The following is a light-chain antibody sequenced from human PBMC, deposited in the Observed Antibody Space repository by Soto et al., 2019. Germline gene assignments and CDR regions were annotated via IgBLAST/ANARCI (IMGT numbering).Light chain of an antibody. CDR3: QHYGSSAYT. CDR2: GAS. CDR1: QSVRSNY. Sequence: EFVLTQSPGTLSLSPGERATLSCRASQSVRSNYLAWYQQKPGQSPRLLIYGASNWVTGIPDRLSCSGSGRDFPLTISRLEPEDFAVFYCQHYGSSAYTFGQGTTLEIK. J-gene: IGKJ2*01. V-gene: IGKV3-20*01.